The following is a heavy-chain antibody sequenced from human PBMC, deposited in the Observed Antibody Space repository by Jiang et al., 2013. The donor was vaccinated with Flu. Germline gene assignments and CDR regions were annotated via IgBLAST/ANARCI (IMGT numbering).Heavy chain of an antibody. CDR2: ILYDGSYK. D-gene: IGHD6-13*01. Sequence: SGGGVVQSGGPVRLSCAASGFTFNTFGMHWVRQAPGKGLEWVALILYDGSYKYYADSVKGRFTISRDNSKNTLYLQMSSLRAEDRAVYYCATDTQHRVLQQWGQGTLVIVTS. J-gene: IGHJ1*01. CDR3: ATDTQHRVLQQ. V-gene: IGHV3-30*02. CDR1: GFTFNTFG.